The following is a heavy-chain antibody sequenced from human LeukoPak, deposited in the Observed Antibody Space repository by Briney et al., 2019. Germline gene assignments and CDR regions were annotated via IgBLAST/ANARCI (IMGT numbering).Heavy chain of an antibody. CDR2: ISAYNGNT. CDR1: GYTFSNYG. J-gene: IGHJ4*02. D-gene: IGHD6-19*01. Sequence: ASVKVSCKASGYTFSNYGISWVRQAPGQGLEWLGWISAYNGNTHYAQKLQGRVTMTIDSSTSTAYMELRSLTSADTAIYFCARRSLLVAGIYFFDSWGQGTLVTVSS. CDR3: ARRSLLVAGIYFFDS. V-gene: IGHV1-18*01.